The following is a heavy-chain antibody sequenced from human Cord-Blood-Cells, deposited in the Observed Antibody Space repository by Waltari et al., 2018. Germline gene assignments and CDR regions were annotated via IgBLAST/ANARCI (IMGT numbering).Heavy chain of an antibody. V-gene: IGHV3-30*18. CDR3: AKGGSWDHYYYYGMDV. CDR2: ISYDGSNK. D-gene: IGHD6-13*01. CDR1: GFTFSSYG. J-gene: IGHJ6*02. Sequence: QVQLVESGGGVVQPGRSLRLSCAASGFTFSSYGMHWVRQAPGKGLEWVAVISYDGSNKYYADSLKGRFTISRDNSKNTLYLQMNSLRAEDTAVYYCAKGGSWDHYYYYGMDVWGQGTTVTVSS.